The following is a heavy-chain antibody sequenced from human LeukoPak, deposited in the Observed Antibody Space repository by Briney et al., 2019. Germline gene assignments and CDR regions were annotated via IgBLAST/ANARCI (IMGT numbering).Heavy chain of an antibody. D-gene: IGHD5-24*01. J-gene: IGHJ4*02. CDR1: GFTFTSSA. Sequence: GASVKVSCKASGFTFTSSAVQWVRRARGQRLEWIGWIVVGSGNTNYAQKFQERVTITRDMSTSTAYMELSSLRSEDTAVYYCAAMATWPRGFDYWGQGTLVTVSS. CDR2: IVVGSGNT. CDR3: AAMATWPRGFDY. V-gene: IGHV1-58*01.